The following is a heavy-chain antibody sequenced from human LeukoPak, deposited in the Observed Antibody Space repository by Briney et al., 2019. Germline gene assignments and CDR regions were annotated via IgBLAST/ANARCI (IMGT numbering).Heavy chain of an antibody. CDR3: AKARYFDWLLDY. CDR1: GFAFSSYA. V-gene: IGHV3-23*01. J-gene: IGHJ4*02. CDR2: ISGSGGST. Sequence: QLGGSLRLSCAASGFAFSSYAMSWVRQAPGKGLEWVSAISGSGGSTYYADSVKGRFTISRDNSKNTLYLQMNSLRAEDTAVYYCAKARYFDWLLDYWGQGTLVTVSS. D-gene: IGHD3-9*01.